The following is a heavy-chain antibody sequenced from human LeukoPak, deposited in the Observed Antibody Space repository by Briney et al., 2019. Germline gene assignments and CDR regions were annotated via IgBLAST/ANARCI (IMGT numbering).Heavy chain of an antibody. CDR1: GFTFTSFW. CDR3: ARDRFGGMDV. J-gene: IGHJ6*04. V-gene: IGHV3-7*01. Sequence: GGSPRLSCAASGFTFTSFWMSWVRQAPGKGLEWVANIKEDGSEKYYVDSVRGRFTISRDYAKNSVYLQMNSLRAEDSAVYYCARDRFGGMDVWGKGTSVTVSS. CDR2: IKEDGSEK. D-gene: IGHD4-23*01.